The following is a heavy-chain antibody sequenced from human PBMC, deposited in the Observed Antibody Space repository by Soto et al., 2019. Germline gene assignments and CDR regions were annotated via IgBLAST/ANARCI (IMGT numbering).Heavy chain of an antibody. CDR1: GYTFSSYA. J-gene: IGHJ6*02. D-gene: IGHD2-15*01. V-gene: IGHV1-3*01. Sequence: ASVKVSCKASGYTFSSYAMHWVRQAPGQRLEWMGWINAGNGNTKYSQKFQGRVTITRDTSASTAYIELSSLRSEDTAVYYCASVYCSGGSCPLYYGMDVWGQGTTVTVSS. CDR2: INAGNGNT. CDR3: ASVYCSGGSCPLYYGMDV.